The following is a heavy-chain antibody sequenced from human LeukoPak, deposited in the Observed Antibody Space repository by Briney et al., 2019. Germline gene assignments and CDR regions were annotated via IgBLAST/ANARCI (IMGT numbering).Heavy chain of an antibody. Sequence: ASVKVSCKASGYTFTSYYMHWVRQATGQGLEWMGWMNPNSGNTGYAQKFQGRVTMTRNTSISTAYMELSSLRSEDTAVYYCARGPAGRFDYWGQGTLVTVSS. J-gene: IGHJ4*02. V-gene: IGHV1-8*02. CDR3: ARGPAGRFDY. CDR2: MNPNSGNT. CDR1: GYTFTSYY.